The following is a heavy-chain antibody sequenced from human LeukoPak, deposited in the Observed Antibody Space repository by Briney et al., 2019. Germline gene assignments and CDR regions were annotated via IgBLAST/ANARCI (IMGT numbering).Heavy chain of an antibody. V-gene: IGHV4-34*01. CDR2: INHSGST. CDR3: ARAPRYFDWVGAFDI. CDR1: GGSFSGYY. D-gene: IGHD3-9*01. J-gene: IGHJ3*02. Sequence: SETLSLTCAVYGGSFSGYYWSWIRQPPGKGLEWIGEINHSGSTNYNPSLKSRVTISVDTSKNQFSLKLSSVTAADAAVYYCARAPRYFDWVGAFDIWGQGTMVTVSS.